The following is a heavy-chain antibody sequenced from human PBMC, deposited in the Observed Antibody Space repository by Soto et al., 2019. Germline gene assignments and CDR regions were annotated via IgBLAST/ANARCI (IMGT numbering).Heavy chain of an antibody. CDR1: GFTFSSYA. J-gene: IGHJ4*02. CDR2: ISGSGGST. Sequence: GGSLRLSCAASGFTFSSYAMSWVHQAPGKGLEWVSAISGSGGSTYYADSVKGRFTISRDNSKNTLYLQMNSLRAEDTAVYYCAKHLRISGSFDYWGQGTLVTVSS. D-gene: IGHD2-15*01. V-gene: IGHV3-23*01. CDR3: AKHLRISGSFDY.